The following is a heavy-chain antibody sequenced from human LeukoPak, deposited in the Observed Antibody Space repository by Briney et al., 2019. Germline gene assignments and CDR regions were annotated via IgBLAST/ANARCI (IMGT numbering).Heavy chain of an antibody. CDR2: IIPIFGTA. J-gene: IGHJ5*02. V-gene: IGHV1-69*13. Sequence: ASVKVSCKASGGIFSSYAISWVRQAPGQGLEWMGGIIPIFGTANYAQKFQGRVTITADESTSTAYMELSSLRSEDTAVYYCARGYDFWSGYYTGNWFDPWGQGTLVTVSS. CDR3: ARGYDFWSGYYTGNWFDP. D-gene: IGHD3-3*01. CDR1: GGIFSSYA.